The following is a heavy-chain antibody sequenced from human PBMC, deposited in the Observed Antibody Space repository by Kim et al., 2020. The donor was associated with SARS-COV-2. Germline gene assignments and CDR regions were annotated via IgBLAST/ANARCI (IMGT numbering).Heavy chain of an antibody. Sequence: GGSLRLSCAASGFTFDDYAMHWVRQAPGKGLEWVSGISWNSGSIGYADSVKGRFTISRDNAKNSLYLQMNSLRAEDTALYYCAKDMNYYGSGGFDYWGQG. J-gene: IGHJ4*02. CDR1: GFTFDDYA. V-gene: IGHV3-9*01. CDR2: ISWNSGSI. CDR3: AKDMNYYGSGGFDY. D-gene: IGHD3-10*01.